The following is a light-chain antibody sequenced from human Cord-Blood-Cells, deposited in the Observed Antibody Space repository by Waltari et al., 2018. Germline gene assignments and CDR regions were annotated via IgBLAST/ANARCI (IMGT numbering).Light chain of an antibody. CDR2: EVS. V-gene: IGLV2-8*01. CDR1: SSDVGGYTY. J-gene: IGLJ2*01. Sequence: QSALTQPPSASGSPGQSVTISCTGTSSDVGGYTYVSWYQQHPGKAPKPMIYEVSKRPAGVPDRFSGSKSGNTASLTVSGLQAEDEADYYCSSYAGSNNFVVFGGGTKLTVL. CDR3: SSYAGSNNFVV.